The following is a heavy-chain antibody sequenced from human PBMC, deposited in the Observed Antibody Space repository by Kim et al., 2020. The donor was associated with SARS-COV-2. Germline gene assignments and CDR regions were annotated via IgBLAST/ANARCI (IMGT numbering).Heavy chain of an antibody. CDR2: ISYDGSNK. J-gene: IGHJ6*02. Sequence: GGSLRLSCAASGFTFSSYAMHWVRQAPGKGLEWVAVISYDGSNKYYADSVKGRFTISRDNSKNTLYLQMNSLRAEDTAVYYCARDPPSGAHNWNFYGMDVWGQGTTVTVSS. CDR3: ARDPPSGAHNWNFYGMDV. CDR1: GFTFSSYA. D-gene: IGHD1-20*01. V-gene: IGHV3-30-3*01.